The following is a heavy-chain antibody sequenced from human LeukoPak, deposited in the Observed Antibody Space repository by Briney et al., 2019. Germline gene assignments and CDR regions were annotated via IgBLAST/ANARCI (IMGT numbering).Heavy chain of an antibody. J-gene: IGHJ4*02. CDR1: GFTFNSYW. CDR3: ARALVAPYYFDY. Sequence: GGSLRLSCAASGFTFNSYWMHCVRQAPGKGLVWVSRINTDGVSTTYADSVKGRFTISRDNAKNTLYLQMSSLRADDTAVYYCARALVAPYYFDYWGQGALVTVSS. CDR2: INTDGVST. V-gene: IGHV3-74*01. D-gene: IGHD2-15*01.